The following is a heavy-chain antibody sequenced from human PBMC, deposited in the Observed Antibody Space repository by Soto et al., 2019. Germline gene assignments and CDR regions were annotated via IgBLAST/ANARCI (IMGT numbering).Heavy chain of an antibody. D-gene: IGHD6-6*01. Sequence: SVKVSCKASGGAFTNPAINWLRQAPGQGFQWMGGVITIFGTSNSAQKVQDRLTISADTSTGTAYLELRSLQSEDTAIYYCATARQDGLASSSYFDSWGPRTLVTVSS. V-gene: IGHV1-69*06. J-gene: IGHJ4*02. CDR2: VITIFGTS. CDR1: GGAFTNPA. CDR3: ATARQDGLASSSYFDS.